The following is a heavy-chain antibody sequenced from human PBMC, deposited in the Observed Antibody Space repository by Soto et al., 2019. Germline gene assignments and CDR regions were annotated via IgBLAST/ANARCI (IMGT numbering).Heavy chain of an antibody. V-gene: IGHV5-10-1*01. Sequence: GESLKISCKGSGYSFTSYWISWVRQMPGKGLEWMGRIDPSDSYTNYSPSFQGHVTISADKSISTAYLQWSSLKASDTAMYYCARGQYQLLLVPYGDYQFDIHYSVQGPLGTLS. J-gene: IGHJ4*02. CDR3: ARGQYQLLLVPYGDYQFDIHY. D-gene: IGHD2-2*01. CDR1: GYSFTSYW. CDR2: IDPSDSYT.